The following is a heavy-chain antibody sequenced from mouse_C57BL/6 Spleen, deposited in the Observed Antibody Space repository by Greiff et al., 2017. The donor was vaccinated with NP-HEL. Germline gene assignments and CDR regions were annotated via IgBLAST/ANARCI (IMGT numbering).Heavy chain of an antibody. CDR1: GYTFTSYW. V-gene: IGHV1-7*01. D-gene: IGHD1-1*01. Sequence: VQLQQSGAELAKPGASVKLSCKASGYTFTSYWMHWVKQRPGQGLEWIGYINPSSGYTKYNQKFKDKATLTADKSSSTAYMQLSSLTYEDSAVYDCARSLTTVVADWYFDVWGTGTTVTVSS. CDR2: INPSSGYT. CDR3: ARSLTTVVADWYFDV. J-gene: IGHJ1*03.